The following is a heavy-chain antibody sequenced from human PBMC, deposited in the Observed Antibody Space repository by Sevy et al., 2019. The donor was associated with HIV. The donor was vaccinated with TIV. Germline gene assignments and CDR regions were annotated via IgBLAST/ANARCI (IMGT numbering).Heavy chain of an antibody. D-gene: IGHD5-12*01. CDR3: TRPTATIAPSSAAFFDY. CDR1: GFTFSSFA. Sequence: GGSLRLSCAASGFTFSSFAMSWVRHIPGKGLEWVSTINGRGGSAYYADSVKGRFTLSRDNSNNTVFLQMNRLRDEDTAVYYCTRPTATIAPSSAAFFDYWGQGTLVTVSS. V-gene: IGHV3-23*01. CDR2: INGRGGSA. J-gene: IGHJ4*02.